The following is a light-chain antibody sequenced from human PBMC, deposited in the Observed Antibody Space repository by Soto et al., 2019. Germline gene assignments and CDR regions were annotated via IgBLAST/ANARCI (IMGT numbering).Light chain of an antibody. CDR3: QQSYSTPIT. CDR1: QSISSY. V-gene: IGKV1-39*01. CDR2: AAS. J-gene: IGKJ5*01. Sequence: DLQMTQSPSSLSASVGDRVTITCRASQSISSYLNWYQQKPGKAPKLLIYAASSLQSGVPSRFSGSGSGTDFSLTISSLQPEDFATYYCQQSYSTPITGGQGTRLEIK.